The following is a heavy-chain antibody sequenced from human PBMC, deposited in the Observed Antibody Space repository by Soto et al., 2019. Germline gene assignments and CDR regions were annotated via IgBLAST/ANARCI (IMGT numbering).Heavy chain of an antibody. Sequence: GGSLRLSCAASGFTFSRYGMNWVHQAPGKGLELVSSISGLSSFIYYADSVKGRFTVSRDNAKNSLFVQMNSLTAEDTAVYYCARDPQQRLADSYYYGMDVWGQGTTVTVSS. CDR3: ARDPQQRLADSYYYGMDV. D-gene: IGHD6-25*01. J-gene: IGHJ6*02. CDR2: ISGLSSFI. V-gene: IGHV3-21*06. CDR1: GFTFSRYG.